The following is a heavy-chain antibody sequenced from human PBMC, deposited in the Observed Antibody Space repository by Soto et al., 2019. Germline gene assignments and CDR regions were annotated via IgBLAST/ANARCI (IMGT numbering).Heavy chain of an antibody. J-gene: IGHJ6*02. CDR2: IDPSDSYT. D-gene: IGHD6-6*01. V-gene: IGHV5-10-1*01. CDR3: ARRLYSSSSYYYYGMDV. CDR1: GYSFTSYW. Sequence: PGESLKISCKGSGYSFTSYWISCVRQMPGKGLEWMGRIDPSDSYTNYSPSFQGHVTISADKSISTAYLQWSSLKASDTAMYYCARRLYSSSSYYYYGMDVWGQGTTVNVSS.